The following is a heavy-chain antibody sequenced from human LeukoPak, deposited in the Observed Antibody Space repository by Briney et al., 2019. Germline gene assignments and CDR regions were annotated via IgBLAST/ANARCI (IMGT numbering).Heavy chain of an antibody. CDR3: ARAGFYASVNQYYYYYYMDV. Sequence: SETLSLTCTVSGGSIGSYYWSWVRQPPGKGLEWIGYIHYSGSTNYNPSLKSRVTTSIDTSKNQFSLKVTSVTAADAAVYYCARAGFYASVNQYYYYYYMDVWGTGTTVTVSS. D-gene: IGHD2/OR15-2a*01. CDR1: GGSIGSYY. CDR2: IHYSGST. V-gene: IGHV4-59*01. J-gene: IGHJ6*03.